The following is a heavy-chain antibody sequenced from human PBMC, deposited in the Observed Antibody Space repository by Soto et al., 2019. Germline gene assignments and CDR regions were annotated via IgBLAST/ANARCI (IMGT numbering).Heavy chain of an antibody. CDR1: GGSISSGDYY. CDR3: ATGRLSSWYVESDY. Sequence: PSETLSLTCTVSGGSISSGDYYWSWIRQPPGKDLEWIGYIYYSGSTYYNPSLKSRVTISVDTSKNQFSLKLSSVTAADTAVYYCATGRLSSWYVESDYWGQGTLVTVSS. V-gene: IGHV4-30-4*01. J-gene: IGHJ4*02. CDR2: IYYSGST. D-gene: IGHD6-13*01.